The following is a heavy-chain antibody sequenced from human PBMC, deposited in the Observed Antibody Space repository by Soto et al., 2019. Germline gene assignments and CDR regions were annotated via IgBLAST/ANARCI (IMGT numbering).Heavy chain of an antibody. V-gene: IGHV1-18*01. CDR2: ISAYNGNT. Sequence: ASVKVSCKASGYTFTSYGISWVRQAPGQGLEWMGWISAYNGNTNYAQKLQGRVTMTTDTSTSTAYMELRSLRSDDTAVYYCVRVAGYYGSWGAFDIWGQGTMVTVSS. CDR3: VRVAGYYGSWGAFDI. CDR1: GYTFTSYG. J-gene: IGHJ3*02. D-gene: IGHD3-10*01.